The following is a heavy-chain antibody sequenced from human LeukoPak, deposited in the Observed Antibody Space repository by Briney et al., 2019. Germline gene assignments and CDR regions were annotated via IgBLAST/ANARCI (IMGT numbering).Heavy chain of an antibody. Sequence: GASVKVSCKASGGTFSSYAISWVRQAPGQGLEWMGGIIPMFGTANYAQKFQGRATITADKSTSTAYMEVSSLRSEDTAVYYCARVLYSSSRASGFDYYYYYYMDVWGKGTTVTVSS. CDR2: IIPMFGTA. V-gene: IGHV1-69*06. CDR1: GGTFSSYA. D-gene: IGHD6-13*01. CDR3: ARVLYSSSRASGFDYYYYYYMDV. J-gene: IGHJ6*03.